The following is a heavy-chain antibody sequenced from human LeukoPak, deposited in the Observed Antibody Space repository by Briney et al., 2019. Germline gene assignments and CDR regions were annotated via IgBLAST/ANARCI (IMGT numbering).Heavy chain of an antibody. D-gene: IGHD3-16*01. CDR1: GFTFSSYW. Sequence: GGSLRLSCAASGFTFSSYWMNWARQAPGKGLEWVASINHNGNVNYYVDSVKGRFTISRDNAKNSPYLQMSNLRAEGTAVYFCARGGGLDVWGQGATVTVSS. V-gene: IGHV3-7*03. CDR2: INHNGNVN. J-gene: IGHJ6*02. CDR3: ARGGGLDV.